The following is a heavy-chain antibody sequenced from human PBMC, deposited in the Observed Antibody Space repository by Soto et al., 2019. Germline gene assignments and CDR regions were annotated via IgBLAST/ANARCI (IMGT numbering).Heavy chain of an antibody. V-gene: IGHV3-23*01. CDR3: AKRPQDCSGGTCYRNYFDY. Sequence: EVQLLDSGGGLVQPGGSLRLSCAASGFIFNNYDMNWVRLAPGKGLEWVSVIRGSGGATYYADSVKGLFTISRDNSKNTLYLQLNNLRAEDSAVYFCAKRPQDCSGGTCYRNYFDYWGQGTAVTVSS. CDR1: GFIFNNYD. J-gene: IGHJ4*02. CDR2: IRGSGGAT. D-gene: IGHD2-15*01.